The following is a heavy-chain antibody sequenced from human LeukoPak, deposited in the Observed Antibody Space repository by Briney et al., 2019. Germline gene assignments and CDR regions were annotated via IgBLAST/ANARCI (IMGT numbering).Heavy chain of an antibody. Sequence: SETLSLTCAVYGGSFSGYYWSWIRQPPGKGLEWIGSIYYSGSTYYNPSLKSRVTISVDTSKNQFSLKLSSVTAADTAVYYCARLDVGATSLDYWGQGTLVTVSS. D-gene: IGHD1-26*01. J-gene: IGHJ4*02. V-gene: IGHV4-34*01. CDR3: ARLDVGATSLDY. CDR2: IYYSGST. CDR1: GGSFSGYY.